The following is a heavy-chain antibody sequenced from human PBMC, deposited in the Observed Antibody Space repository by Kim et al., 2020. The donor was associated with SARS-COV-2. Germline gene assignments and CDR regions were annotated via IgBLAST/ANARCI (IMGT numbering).Heavy chain of an antibody. CDR3: ASSCSSTSCRYYYYGMDV. CDR1: GFTFSDYY. V-gene: IGHV3-11*04. Sequence: GGSLRLSCAASGFTFSDYYMSWIRQAPGKGLEWVSYISSSGSTIYYADSVKGRFTISRDNAKNSLYLQMNSLRAEDTAVYYCASSCSSTSCRYYYYGMDVWGQGTTVTVSS. J-gene: IGHJ6*02. CDR2: ISSSGSTI. D-gene: IGHD2-2*01.